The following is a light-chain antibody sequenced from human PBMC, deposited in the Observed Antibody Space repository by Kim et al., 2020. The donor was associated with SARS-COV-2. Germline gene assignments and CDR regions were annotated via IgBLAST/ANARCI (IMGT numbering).Light chain of an antibody. CDR1: EDNSNY. CDR2: AAY. V-gene: IGKV1-39*01. J-gene: IGKJ2*02. CDR3: QQCYSAPWT. Sequence: SASVGDTVTITCRTSEDNSNYLNWFQQKRGKAPKLVIYAAYSLKSGVSPIFSGSGSGTDFSLTLTNLPPEDSATYYCQQCYSAPWTFGQGTKLEI.